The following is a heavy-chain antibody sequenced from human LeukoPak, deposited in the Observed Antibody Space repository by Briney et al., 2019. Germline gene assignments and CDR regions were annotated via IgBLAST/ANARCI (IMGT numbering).Heavy chain of an antibody. Sequence: ASVKVSCKASGGTFSSYAISWVRQAPGQGLEWMGGIIPIFGTANYAQKFQGRVTITADKSTSTAYMELSSLRSEDTAVYYCAGGIVDKALNDYWGQGTLVTVSS. CDR2: IIPIFGTA. CDR3: AGGIVDKALNDY. V-gene: IGHV1-69*06. D-gene: IGHD5-18*01. CDR1: GGTFSSYA. J-gene: IGHJ4*02.